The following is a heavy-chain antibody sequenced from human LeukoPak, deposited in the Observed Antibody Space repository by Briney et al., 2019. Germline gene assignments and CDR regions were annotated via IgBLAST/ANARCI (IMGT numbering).Heavy chain of an antibody. D-gene: IGHD2-21*02. V-gene: IGHV3-48*02. CDR1: GIRLSDYR. CDR3: ARIGAGVPVPYCGGDCRYDSDF. J-gene: IGHJ4*02. Sequence: GGSLRLSCGASGIRLSDYRMNSVRQAPGKGLQWVSYIGRSGGTIFYDDSVKGRFTISRDNAKNSLYLQMSNLRDEDTAVYHCARIGAGVPVPYCGGDCRYDSDFWGQGALVTVSS. CDR2: IGRSGGTI.